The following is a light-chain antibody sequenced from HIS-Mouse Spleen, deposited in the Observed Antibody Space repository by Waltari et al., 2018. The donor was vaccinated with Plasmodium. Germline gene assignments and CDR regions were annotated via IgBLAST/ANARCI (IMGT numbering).Light chain of an antibody. CDR2: EGS. CDR1: SRDVGSYNL. CDR3: CSYAGSSTFV. V-gene: IGLV2-23*03. J-gene: IGLJ3*02. Sequence: QSALTQPASVSGSPGQSITISCTGTSRDVGSYNLVSWYQQHPGKAPKLMMYEGSKRPSGFSNRFSGSKSGNTASLTISGLQDEDEADYYCCSYAGSSTFVFGGGTKLTVL.